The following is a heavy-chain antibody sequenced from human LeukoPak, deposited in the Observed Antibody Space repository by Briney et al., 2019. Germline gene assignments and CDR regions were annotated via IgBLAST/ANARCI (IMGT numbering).Heavy chain of an antibody. CDR2: ISSSSSYI. CDR3: AREVATWAPFDY. D-gene: IGHD5-12*01. J-gene: IGHJ4*02. Sequence: GSLRLSCAASGFTFSSYSMNWVRQAPGKGLEWVSSISSSSSYIYYADSVKGRFTISRDNAKNSLYLQMNSLRAEDTAVYYCAREVATWAPFDYGAQEPLVTVSS. V-gene: IGHV3-21*01. CDR1: GFTFSSYS.